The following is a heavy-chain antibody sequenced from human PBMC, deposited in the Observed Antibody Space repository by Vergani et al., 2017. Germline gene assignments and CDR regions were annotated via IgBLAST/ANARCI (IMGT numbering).Heavy chain of an antibody. V-gene: IGHV1-69*01. CDR2: IIPIFGTA. D-gene: IGHD5-12*01. CDR3: ARDAKQEWLRLLGGGWFDP. Sequence: QVQLVQSGAEVKKPGSSVKVSCKASGGTFSSYAISWVRQAPGQGLEWMGGIIPIFGTANYAQKFQGRVTITADESKSTAYMELSSLRSEDTAVYYCARDAKQEWLRLLGGGWFDPWGQGTLVTVSA. CDR1: GGTFSSYA. J-gene: IGHJ5*02.